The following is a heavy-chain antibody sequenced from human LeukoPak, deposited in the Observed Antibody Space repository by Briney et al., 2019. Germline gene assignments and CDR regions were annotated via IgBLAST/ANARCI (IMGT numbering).Heavy chain of an antibody. CDR3: ARHGRWFGELRRVDP. CDR2: IYYSGST. J-gene: IGHJ5*02. Sequence: SETLSLTCTVSGGSISGYYWSWIRQPPGKGLEWIGYIYYSGSTNYNPSLKSRVTISVDTSKNQFSLKLTSVTAADTAVYYCARHGRWFGELRRVDPWGQGTLVTVSS. CDR1: GGSISGYY. V-gene: IGHV4-59*08. D-gene: IGHD3-10*01.